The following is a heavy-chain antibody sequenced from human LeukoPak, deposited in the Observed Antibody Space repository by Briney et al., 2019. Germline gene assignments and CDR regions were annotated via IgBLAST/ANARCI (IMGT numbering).Heavy chain of an antibody. Sequence: ASVKVSCKASGYTFTGYYMHWVRLAPGQGLEWMGWINPNSGGTNYAQKFQGRVTMTRDTSISTAYMELSRLRSDDTAVYYCARGPAGFTAKDWFDPWGQGTLVTVSS. V-gene: IGHV1-2*02. CDR3: ARGPAGFTAKDWFDP. D-gene: IGHD2-21*02. CDR1: GYTFTGYY. CDR2: INPNSGGT. J-gene: IGHJ5*02.